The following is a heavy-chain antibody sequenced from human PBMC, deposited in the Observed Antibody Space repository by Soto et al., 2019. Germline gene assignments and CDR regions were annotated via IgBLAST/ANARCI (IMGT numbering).Heavy chain of an antibody. Sequence: GGSLRLSCAASGFTFSNAWMSWVRQAPGKGLEWVGRIKSKTDGGTTDYAAPVKGRFTISRDDSKNTLYLQMNSLKTEDTAVYYCTTSPLATLADDAFDIWGQGTIVTVSS. CDR2: IKSKTDGGTT. V-gene: IGHV3-15*01. CDR3: TTSPLATLADDAFDI. D-gene: IGHD1-26*01. CDR1: GFTFSNAW. J-gene: IGHJ3*02.